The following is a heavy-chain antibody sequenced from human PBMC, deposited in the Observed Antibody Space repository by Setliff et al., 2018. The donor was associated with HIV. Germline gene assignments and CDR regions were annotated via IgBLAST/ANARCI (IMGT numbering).Heavy chain of an antibody. CDR2: IYTSGST. J-gene: IGHJ6*03. Sequence: LSLTCTVSGGSISSGSYYWSWIRQPAGKGLEWIGRIYTSGSTNYNPSLKSRVTISVDTSKNQFSLKLRSVTAADTAAYYCARETYYYDNPQYYYYYMDVWGKGTTVTVSS. D-gene: IGHD3-22*01. V-gene: IGHV4-61*02. CDR1: GGSISSGSYY. CDR3: ARETYYYDNPQYYYYYMDV.